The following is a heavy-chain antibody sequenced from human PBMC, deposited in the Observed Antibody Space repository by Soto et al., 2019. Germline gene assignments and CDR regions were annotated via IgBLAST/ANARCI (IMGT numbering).Heavy chain of an antibody. D-gene: IGHD5-18*01. V-gene: IGHV1-69*01. CDR3: ARSNVDTAMVTFYYYYYCMDV. J-gene: IGHJ6*02. Sequence: QVQLVQSGAEVKKPGSSVKVSCTASGGTFSSYAISWVRQAPGQGLEWMGGIIPNFGTANYAQKFQGRVTITADESTSTAYMELSSLRSEDTAVYYCARSNVDTAMVTFYYYYYCMDVWGQGTTVTVSS. CDR1: GGTFSSYA. CDR2: IIPNFGTA.